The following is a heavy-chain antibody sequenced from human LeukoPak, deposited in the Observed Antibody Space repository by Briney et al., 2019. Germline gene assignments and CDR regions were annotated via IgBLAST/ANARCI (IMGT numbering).Heavy chain of an antibody. D-gene: IGHD3-3*01. J-gene: IGHJ6*03. V-gene: IGHV1-69*13. CDR3: ASLKRNLEWLPSPYYYYYYYMDV. CDR1: GGTFSSYA. Sequence: GASVKVSCKASGGTFSSYAISWVGQAPGQGLEWMGGIIPIFGTANYAQKFQGRVTITADESTSTAYMELSSLRSEDTAVYYCASLKRNLEWLPSPYYYYYYYMDVWGKGTTVTVSS. CDR2: IIPIFGTA.